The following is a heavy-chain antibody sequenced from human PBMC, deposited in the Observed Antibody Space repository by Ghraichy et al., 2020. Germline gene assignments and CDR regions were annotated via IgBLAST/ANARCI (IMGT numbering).Heavy chain of an antibody. CDR3: ARLEAGAGYYYYMDV. V-gene: IGHV4-4*02. D-gene: IGHD6-13*01. Sequence: SETLSLTCTVSGDSISSTNWWSWVRQPPGKGLEWIGEVYHSGSTNYKPSLQGRVTIPVDKSKNQFSLKLTSVTAADTAVYYCARLEAGAGYYYYMDVWGKGTTVTVSS. CDR1: GDSISSTNW. CDR2: VYHSGST. J-gene: IGHJ6*03.